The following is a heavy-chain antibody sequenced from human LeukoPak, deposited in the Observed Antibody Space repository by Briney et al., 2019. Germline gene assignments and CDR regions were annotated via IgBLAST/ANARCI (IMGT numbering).Heavy chain of an antibody. V-gene: IGHV3-21*01. CDR2: ISYTGTYI. J-gene: IGHJ4*02. D-gene: IGHD3-22*01. CDR1: AFSLNAYN. CDR3: ARDHYYDSSGYYFPLGY. Sequence: KSGGSLRLSCAASAFSLNAYNMHWVRQAPGKGLEWVSSISYTGTYIYYADSVKGRFTTSRDNAKNSLYLQMNSLRAEDTAVYYCARDHYYDSSGYYFPLGYWGQGTLVTVSS.